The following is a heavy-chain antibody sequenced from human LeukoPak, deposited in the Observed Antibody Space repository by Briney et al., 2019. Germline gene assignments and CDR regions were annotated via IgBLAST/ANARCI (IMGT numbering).Heavy chain of an antibody. CDR1: GYTFTSNY. V-gene: IGHV1-46*01. Sequence: ASVKVSCKASGYTFTSNYIQWVRQAPGQGLEWMGIINPSGGSTSYAQKFQGRVTMTRDTSTSTVYMELSSLRSEDTAVYYCARDGYCSGGSCYSGGNDAFDIWGQGTMVTVSS. D-gene: IGHD2-15*01. CDR3: ARDGYCSGGSCYSGGNDAFDI. CDR2: INPSGGST. J-gene: IGHJ3*02.